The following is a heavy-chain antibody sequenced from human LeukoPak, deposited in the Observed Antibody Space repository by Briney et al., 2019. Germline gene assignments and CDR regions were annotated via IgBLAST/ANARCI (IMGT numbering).Heavy chain of an antibody. CDR2: IYYSGST. CDR3: CLWLEEWLTGGSGAFDI. Sequence: SETLSLTCTVSSGSIRSYYWSWIRPPPGKGLEWIGYIYYSGSTNDNPSLNSRVTISVDTSKNQFSLKLSSVTAADTAVDYCCLWLEEWLTGGSGAFDIWGQGTMVTVSS. D-gene: IGHD3-3*01. J-gene: IGHJ3*02. V-gene: IGHV4-59*01. CDR1: SGSIRSYY.